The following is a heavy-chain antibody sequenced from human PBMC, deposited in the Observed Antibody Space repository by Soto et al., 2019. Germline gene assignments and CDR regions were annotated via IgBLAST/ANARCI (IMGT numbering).Heavy chain of an antibody. D-gene: IGHD1-1*01. CDR1: GFTFSDHY. V-gene: IGHV3-11*06. J-gene: IGHJ4*02. Sequence: PVGSLRLFCAASGFTFSDHYMSWIRQAPGKGLEWIGYSSNSGSFTRYADSVKGRFSISRDNAKNSLYLQINSLRGDDTAIYYCVRSGDNYNLLDYWGQGTPVTVSS. CDR3: VRSGDNYNLLDY. CDR2: SSNSGSFT.